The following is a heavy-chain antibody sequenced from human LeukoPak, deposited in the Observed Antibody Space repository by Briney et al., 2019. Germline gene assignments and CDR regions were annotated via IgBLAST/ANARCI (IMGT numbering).Heavy chain of an antibody. J-gene: IGHJ5*02. Sequence: RGSVRLSCAASGFTFRTYSMTWVRQAPGKGLEWVSTISSSSSSIYYADSVKGRFTISRDNAKNLLYLQVNSLRAEDTAVYYCAGVYCTSTSCSHWFDPWGQGTLVTVSS. D-gene: IGHD2-2*01. CDR2: ISSSSSSI. V-gene: IGHV3-21*01. CDR1: GFTFRTYS. CDR3: AGVYCTSTSCSHWFDP.